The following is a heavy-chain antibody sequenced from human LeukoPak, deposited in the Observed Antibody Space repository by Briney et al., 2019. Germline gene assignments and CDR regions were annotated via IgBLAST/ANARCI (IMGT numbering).Heavy chain of an antibody. CDR1: GFTFSSYA. V-gene: IGHV3-23*01. D-gene: IGHD2-21*01. Sequence: GGCLRLSCAASGFTFSSYAMSWVRQAPGKGLEWVSAISGSGGSTSYADSVKGRFTISRDNSKNTLYLQMNSLRAEDTAVYYCAKDLEHHFDYWGQGTLVTVSS. CDR3: AKDLEHHFDY. J-gene: IGHJ4*02. CDR2: ISGSGGST.